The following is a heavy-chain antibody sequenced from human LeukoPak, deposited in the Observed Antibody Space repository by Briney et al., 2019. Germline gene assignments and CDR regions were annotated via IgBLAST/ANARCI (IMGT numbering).Heavy chain of an antibody. J-gene: IGHJ4*02. CDR3: AKYRDLRYAQWLFDY. CDR1: GFTVSSNY. Sequence: GGSLRLSCAASGFTVSSNYMSWVRHAPGRGLEWVSVIYSGGSTYYADSVKGRFTISRDNSKNTLYLQMNSLRAEDTAVYYCAKYRDLRYAQWLFDYWGQGTLVTVSS. V-gene: IGHV3-53*01. CDR2: IYSGGST. D-gene: IGHD6-19*01.